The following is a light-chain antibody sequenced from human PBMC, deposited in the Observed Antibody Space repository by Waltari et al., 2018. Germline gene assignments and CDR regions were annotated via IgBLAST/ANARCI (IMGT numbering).Light chain of an antibody. CDR2: GKN. CDR1: SLRSYS. J-gene: IGLJ3*02. V-gene: IGLV3-19*01. CDR3: HSRDISDYRLTLVL. Sequence: SSELTQDPAVSVALGQTVRITCQGDSLRSYSASWYQQKPGQAPVVVIYGKNKRPSGIPDRFSGSSSGNTASLTITGAQAEDEADYYCHSRDISDYRLTLVLFGGGTKLTVL.